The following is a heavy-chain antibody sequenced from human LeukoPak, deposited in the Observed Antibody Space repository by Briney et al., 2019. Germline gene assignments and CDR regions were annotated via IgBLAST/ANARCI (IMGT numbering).Heavy chain of an antibody. CDR3: AKDRRSKVRFLEWFPLDY. J-gene: IGHJ4*02. CDR1: GFTFSSYG. V-gene: IGHV3-30*02. Sequence: GGSLRLSCAASGFTFSSYGMHWVRQAPGKGLEWVAFIRYDGSNKYYADSVKGRFTIFRDNSKNTLYLQMNSLRAEDTAVYYCAKDRRSKVRFLEWFPLDYWGQGTLVTVSS. D-gene: IGHD3-3*01. CDR2: IRYDGSNK.